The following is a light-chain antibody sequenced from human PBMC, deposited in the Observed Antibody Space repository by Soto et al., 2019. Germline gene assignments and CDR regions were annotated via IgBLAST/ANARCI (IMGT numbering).Light chain of an antibody. V-gene: IGKV3-20*01. Sequence: EIVLTQSPGTLSLSPGERATFSGRASQSVSSTYLAWYQQKPGQAPRLLIYGASSRPPAIPDRFSGSGSGADFTLTISRLEPADFAVYYCQQYDGSSGTFGQGTKLEIK. CDR1: QSVSSTY. CDR2: GAS. CDR3: QQYDGSSGT. J-gene: IGKJ2*01.